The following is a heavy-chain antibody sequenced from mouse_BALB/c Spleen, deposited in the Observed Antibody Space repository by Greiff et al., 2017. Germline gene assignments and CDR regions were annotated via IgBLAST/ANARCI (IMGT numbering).Heavy chain of an antibody. J-gene: IGHJ2*01. CDR2: IDPENGNT. CDR1: GFNIKDYY. V-gene: IGHV14-1*02. CDR3: ARDLDY. Sequence: EVQLQQSGAELVKPGASVKLSCTASGFNIKDYYMHWVKQRPEQGLEWIGWIDPENGNTIYDPKFQGKASITADTSSNTAYLQLSSLTSEDTAVYYCARDLDYWGQGTTLTVSS.